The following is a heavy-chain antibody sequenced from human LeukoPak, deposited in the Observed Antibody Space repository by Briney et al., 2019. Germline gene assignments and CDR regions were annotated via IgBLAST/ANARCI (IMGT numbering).Heavy chain of an antibody. CDR1: GFTFSNYA. J-gene: IGHJ4*02. CDR2: ISYDGTNK. D-gene: IGHD6-19*01. Sequence: GGSLRLSCAASGFTFSNYAMHWVRQAPGRGLEWVAVISYDGTNKYYADSVKGRFTISRDNSKNTVYLQMNSLRAEDTALYYCARDSPYNNGWLFYFGYWGQGALVTVSS. V-gene: IGHV3-30-3*01. CDR3: ARDSPYNNGWLFYFGY.